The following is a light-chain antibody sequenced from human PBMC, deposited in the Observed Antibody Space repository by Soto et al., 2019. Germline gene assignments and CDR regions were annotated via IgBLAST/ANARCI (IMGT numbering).Light chain of an antibody. CDR2: DAS. CDR1: HSVDSY. V-gene: IGKV3-11*01. J-gene: IGKJ5*01. Sequence: EIVLTQSPATLSLSPGERATLSCRASHSVDSYLAWYQQKPGQAPRLPIFDASNRAAGIPGRFSGSGSGTDFTLTISGLEPEDFAIYYCQQRLNWPLTYGQGTRLEIK. CDR3: QQRLNWPLT.